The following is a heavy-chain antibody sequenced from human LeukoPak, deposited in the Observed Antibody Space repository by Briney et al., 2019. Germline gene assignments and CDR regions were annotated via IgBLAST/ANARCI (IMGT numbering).Heavy chain of an antibody. D-gene: IGHD1-26*01. CDR3: ARVNSGRNLGDAFDI. Sequence: GGSLRLSCTASGFAFSTYWMNWVRQAPGKGLEWVANIEEDGSEKYYVDSVKGRFTISRDNAKKSLYLQMNSLRAEDTAVYYCARVNSGRNLGDAFDIWGQGTMVIVSS. CDR1: GFAFSTYW. J-gene: IGHJ3*02. V-gene: IGHV3-7*01. CDR2: IEEDGSEK.